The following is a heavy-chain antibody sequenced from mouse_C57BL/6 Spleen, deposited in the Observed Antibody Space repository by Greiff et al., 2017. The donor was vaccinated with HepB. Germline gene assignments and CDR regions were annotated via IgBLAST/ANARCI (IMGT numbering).Heavy chain of an antibody. CDR3: AREAGYDYLFAY. CDR2: IYPGSGST. CDR1: GYTFTSYW. J-gene: IGHJ3*01. D-gene: IGHD2-4*01. V-gene: IGHV1-55*01. Sequence: QVQLQQSGAELVKPGASVKMSCKASGYTFTSYWITWVKQRPGQGLEWIGEIYPGSGSTNYNEKFKSKATLTVDTSSSTAYMQPSSLTSEDSAVYYCAREAGYDYLFAYWGQGTLVTVSA.